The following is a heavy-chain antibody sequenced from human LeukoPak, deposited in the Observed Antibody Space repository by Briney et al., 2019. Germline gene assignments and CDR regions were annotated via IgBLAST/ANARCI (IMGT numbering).Heavy chain of an antibody. V-gene: IGHV1-69*13. Sequence: SVKVSCKASGGTFSIYAISWVRQAPGQGLEWMGGIIPIFGTANYAQKFQGRVTITADESTSTAYMELSSLRSEDTAVYYCARAGVPATATGHYFDYWGQGTLVTVSS. CDR1: GGTFSIYA. CDR3: ARAGVPATATGHYFDY. D-gene: IGHD2-2*01. CDR2: IIPIFGTA. J-gene: IGHJ4*02.